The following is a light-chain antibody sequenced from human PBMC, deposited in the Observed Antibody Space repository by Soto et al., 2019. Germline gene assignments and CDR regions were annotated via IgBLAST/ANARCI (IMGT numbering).Light chain of an antibody. CDR2: GAS. V-gene: IGKV3-20*01. J-gene: IGKJ4*01. Sequence: ENVLTQSPGTLSLSPGERATLSCRASQSVSGSYLAWYQQKPGQAPRLLIYGASSRATGIPDRFSGSGSGTDFTLTISRLEPADFAVYYCQQYGSSPLTFGGGTKVDIK. CDR3: QQYGSSPLT. CDR1: QSVSGSY.